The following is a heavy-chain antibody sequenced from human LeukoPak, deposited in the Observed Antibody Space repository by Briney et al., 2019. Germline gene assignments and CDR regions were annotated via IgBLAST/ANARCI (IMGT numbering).Heavy chain of an antibody. CDR2: INSDGSST. CDR1: GFTLSGNW. Sequence: GGSLRLSCAASGFTLSGNWMHWVRHAPGKGLVWVARINSDGSSTSYADSVKGRFTISRDNAKNTLYLQTNSLRAEDTGVYYCARRDNDDYWGQGTLVTVSS. J-gene: IGHJ4*02. CDR3: ARRDNDDY. D-gene: IGHD2-15*01. V-gene: IGHV3-74*01.